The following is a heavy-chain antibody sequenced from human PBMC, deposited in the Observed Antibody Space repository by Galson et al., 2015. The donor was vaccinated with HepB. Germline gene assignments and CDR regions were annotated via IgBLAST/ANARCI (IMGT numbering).Heavy chain of an antibody. CDR2: INPNSGGT. CDR3: ARESHPNCSGGSCYFGAPFDI. V-gene: IGHV1-2*04. CDR1: GYTFTGYY. D-gene: IGHD2-15*01. J-gene: IGHJ3*02. Sequence: LVKVSCKASGYTFTGYYMHWVQQAPGQGLERMGWINPNSGGTNYAQKFQGWVTMTRDTSISTAYMELSRLRSDDTAVYYCARESHPNCSGGSCYFGAPFDIWGQGTMVTVSS.